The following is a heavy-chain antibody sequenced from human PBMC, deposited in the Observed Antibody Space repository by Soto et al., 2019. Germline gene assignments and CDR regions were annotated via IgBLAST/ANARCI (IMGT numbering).Heavy chain of an antibody. D-gene: IGHD7-27*01. CDR3: ARDGDHDYFYGMDI. CDR1: FGPMRGYY. J-gene: IGHJ6*02. V-gene: IGHV4-59*01. CDR2: IFYNGGA. Sequence: LQESVPGLVKASETLSLSCSVSFGPMRGYYWSWIRQPRGKGLEWIANIFYNGGANYNPSLRSRVTISVDKSKNSFSLRLTSVTPADTAVYYCARDGDHDYFYGMDIWGQGTTVTVS.